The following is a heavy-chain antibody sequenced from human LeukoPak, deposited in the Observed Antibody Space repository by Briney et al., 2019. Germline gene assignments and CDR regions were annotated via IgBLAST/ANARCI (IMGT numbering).Heavy chain of an antibody. Sequence: GASVKVSCKASGYTFTGYYMHWVRQAPGPGLERMGWINSNSGGTNYAQKFQGRVTMTRDTSISTAYMELSRLRSDDTAEYYCARGFAAGTRDGYWGQGTLVTVSS. CDR1: GYTFTGYY. D-gene: IGHD6-13*01. CDR3: ARGFAAGTRDGY. V-gene: IGHV1-2*02. CDR2: INSNSGGT. J-gene: IGHJ4*02.